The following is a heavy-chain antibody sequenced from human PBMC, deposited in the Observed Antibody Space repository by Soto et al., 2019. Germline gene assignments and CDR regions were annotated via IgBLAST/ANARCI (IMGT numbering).Heavy chain of an antibody. D-gene: IGHD6-13*01. J-gene: IGHJ5*02. V-gene: IGHV5-10-1*01. CDR2: IDPSDSYT. CDR3: ARRAAAGSWFDP. Sequence: EVQLVQSGAEVKKPGESLRISCKGSGYSFTSYWISWVRQMPGKGLEWMGRIDPSDSYTNYSPSFQGHVTISADKSSSTAYRQWSSLKAADAAVYYCARRAAAGSWFDPWGQGTLVTVSP. CDR1: GYSFTSYW.